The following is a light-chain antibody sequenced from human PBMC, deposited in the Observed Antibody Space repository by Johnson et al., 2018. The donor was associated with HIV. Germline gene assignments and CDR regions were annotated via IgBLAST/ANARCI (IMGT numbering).Light chain of an antibody. J-gene: IGLJ1*01. CDR3: GTWDSSLSTGGF. CDR1: SSSIGNDF. Sequence: QSVLKQPPSVSAAPGQEVTISCSASSSSIGNDFVSWYQQLPGTAPKLLIYKDNERPSGIPDRFSGSKSRTSATLGLTGLQTGDEADYYCGTWDSSLSTGGFFGTGPKVTVL. CDR2: KDN. V-gene: IGLV1-51*02.